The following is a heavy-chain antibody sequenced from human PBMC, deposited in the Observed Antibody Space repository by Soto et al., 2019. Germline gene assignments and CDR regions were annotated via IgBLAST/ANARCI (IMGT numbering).Heavy chain of an antibody. CDR3: AGDSGYGSGAFVNHYFDY. CDR2: IKMDASEK. D-gene: IGHD3-10*01. Sequence: GGSLRLSCAASGFTFGSYCMSWVLQAPGKGLEWLATIKMDASEKKYVDSVKGRFTMSRDNAKNSLYLQMDSLRAEDRVVFYCAGDSGYGSGAFVNHYFDYWGHGTLVTVSS. V-gene: IGHV3-7*01. CDR1: GFTFGSYC. J-gene: IGHJ4*01.